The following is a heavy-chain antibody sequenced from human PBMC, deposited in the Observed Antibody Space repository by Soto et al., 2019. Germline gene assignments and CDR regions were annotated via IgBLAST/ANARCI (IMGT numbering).Heavy chain of an antibody. D-gene: IGHD6-13*01. V-gene: IGHV1-46*03. CDR2: INPSGGST. J-gene: IGHJ3*02. CDR3: ARDGQRIAAAGTNDAFDI. CDR1: GYTFSNYY. Sequence: ASVKVSCKASGYTFSNYYVHWVRQAPGQGLEWMGIINPSGGSTSYAQKFQGRVTMTRDTSTSTVYMELSSLRSEDTAVYYCARDGQRIAAAGTNDAFDIWGQGTMVTVSS.